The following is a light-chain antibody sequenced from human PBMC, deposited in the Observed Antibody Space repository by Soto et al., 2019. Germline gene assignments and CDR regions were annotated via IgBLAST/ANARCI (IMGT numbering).Light chain of an antibody. CDR2: GVF. CDR1: QNVHNN. CDR3: QQYNDWPLT. J-gene: IGKJ4*01. V-gene: IGKV3-15*01. Sequence: EKVMTQSPATLSVSPGERATLSCRASQNVHNNLAWYQQKPGQAPRLLIYGVFARDTGIPARFSGSGSGTEFTLTISSLQSEDFAVYYCQQYNDWPLTFGGGTKVEIK.